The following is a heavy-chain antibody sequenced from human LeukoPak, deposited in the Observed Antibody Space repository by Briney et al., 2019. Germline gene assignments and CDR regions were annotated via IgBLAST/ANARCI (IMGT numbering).Heavy chain of an antibody. Sequence: GGSLRLSCVASGFALTNYWMHWVRQAPGKGLVWLSRINSEGSGTNYVDSVKGRFTISRDNAKNTLYLQMNSLRADDTAVYYCVRNGYYSYFDDWGQGTLVTVSS. CDR2: INSEGSGT. J-gene: IGHJ4*02. V-gene: IGHV3-74*01. CDR1: GFALTNYW. D-gene: IGHD3-22*01. CDR3: VRNGYYSYFDD.